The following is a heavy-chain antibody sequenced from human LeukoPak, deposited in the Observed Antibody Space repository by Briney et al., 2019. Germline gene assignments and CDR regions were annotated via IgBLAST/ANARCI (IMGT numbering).Heavy chain of an antibody. Sequence: GGSLRLSCAASGFTFSTSAMNWVRQAPGKGLEWVSAISGSGGSTYYADSVKGRFTISRDNSKNTLYLQMNSLRAEDTAVYYCAKGRSAYYYMDVWGKGTTVTVSS. CDR2: ISGSGGST. V-gene: IGHV3-23*01. CDR3: AKGRSAYYYMDV. CDR1: GFTFSTSA. J-gene: IGHJ6*03.